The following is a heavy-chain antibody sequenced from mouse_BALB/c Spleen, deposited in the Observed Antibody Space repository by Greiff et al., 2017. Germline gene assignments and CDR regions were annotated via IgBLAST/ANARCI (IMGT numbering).Heavy chain of an antibody. V-gene: IGHV1-15*01. J-gene: IGHJ4*01. CDR1: GYTFTDYE. D-gene: IGHD2-2*01. CDR3: TRRIGYLYYAMDY. Sequence: QVQLQQSGAELVRPGASVTLSCKASGYTFTDYEMHWVKQTPVHGLEWIGAIDPETGGTAYNQKFKGKATLTADKSSSTAYMELRSLTSEDSAVYYCTRRIGYLYYAMDYWGQGTSVTVSS. CDR2: IDPETGGT.